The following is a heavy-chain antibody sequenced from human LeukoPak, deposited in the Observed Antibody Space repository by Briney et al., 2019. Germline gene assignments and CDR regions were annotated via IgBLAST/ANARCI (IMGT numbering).Heavy chain of an antibody. CDR3: ARSSHYDSSGYYFSGAFDI. CDR2: INHSGST. J-gene: IGHJ3*02. V-gene: IGHV4-34*01. CDR1: GGSFSGYY. Sequence: SETLSLTCAVYGGSFSGYYWSWIRQPPGKGLEWIGEINHSGSTNYNPSLKSRVTISVDTSKNQFSLKLSSVTAADTAVYYCARSSHYDSSGYYFSGAFDIWGRGTMVTVSS. D-gene: IGHD3-22*01.